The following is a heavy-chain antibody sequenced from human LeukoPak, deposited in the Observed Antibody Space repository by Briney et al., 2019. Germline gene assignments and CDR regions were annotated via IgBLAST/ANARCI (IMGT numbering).Heavy chain of an antibody. CDR3: AKKVVVGATSPYSDFQD. J-gene: IGHJ1*01. CDR1: GFTFSSYA. CDR2: ISGSGVTT. D-gene: IGHD1-26*01. V-gene: IGHV3-23*01. Sequence: GGSLRLSCVASGFTFSSYAMSWVRQSPGEGLEWVSAISGSGVTTHYAGSVKGRFSISRDNSKNTLYLQMNSLRAEDTALYYCAKKVVVGATSPYSDFQDWGQGTLVTVSS.